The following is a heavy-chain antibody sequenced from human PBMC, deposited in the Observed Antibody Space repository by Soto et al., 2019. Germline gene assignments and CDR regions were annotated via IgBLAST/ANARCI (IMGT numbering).Heavy chain of an antibody. J-gene: IGHJ3*02. CDR1: GYTFTYRY. CDR2: INPNSGGT. D-gene: IGHD2-15*01. Sequence: ASVKVSCKASGYTFTYRYLHWVRQAPGQGLEWMGRINPNSGGTNYAQKFQGWVTMTRDTSISTAYMELSRLRSDDTAVYYCATGGRYCSGGSCHRDAFDIWGQGTMVTVSS. CDR3: ATGGRYCSGGSCHRDAFDI. V-gene: IGHV1-2*04.